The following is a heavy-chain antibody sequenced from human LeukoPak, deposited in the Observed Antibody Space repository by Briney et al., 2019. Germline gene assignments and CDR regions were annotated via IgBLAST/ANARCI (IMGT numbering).Heavy chain of an antibody. J-gene: IGHJ4*02. Sequence: SQTLSLSCTVSGGSISSGGYYWSWIRQPPGKGLEWIGYIYHSGSTYYNPSLKSRVTISVDRSKNQFSLKLSSVTAADTAVYYCARDGDDILTGYLDYWGQGTLVTVSS. CDR2: IYHSGST. V-gene: IGHV4-30-2*01. D-gene: IGHD3-9*01. CDR3: ARDGDDILTGYLDY. CDR1: GGSISSGGYY.